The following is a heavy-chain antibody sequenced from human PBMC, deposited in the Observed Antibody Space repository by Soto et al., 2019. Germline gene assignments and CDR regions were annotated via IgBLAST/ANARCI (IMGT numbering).Heavy chain of an antibody. CDR1: GGSVSSADWN. V-gene: IGHV4-30-4*08. CDR2: IYEGGRT. D-gene: IGHD7-27*01. Sequence: QVQLQESGPGLVKPSQTLSLTCTVSGGSVSSADWNWSWIRQTPGKGLEWIGHIYEGGRTYSNPSLMSRATISVDTSKNLFSLNLKSLTAADTAVYYCTRGPSGDKVDFWGQGLLVTVSS. J-gene: IGHJ4*02. CDR3: TRGPSGDKVDF.